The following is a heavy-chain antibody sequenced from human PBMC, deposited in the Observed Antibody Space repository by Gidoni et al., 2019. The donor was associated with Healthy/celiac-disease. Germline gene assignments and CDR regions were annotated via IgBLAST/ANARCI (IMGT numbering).Heavy chain of an antibody. J-gene: IGHJ4*02. V-gene: IGHV3-9*01. CDR3: AKDIGSIVGATFDY. Sequence: EVQLVESGGGLVQPGRSLRLSCAASGFTFDDYAMHWVRQAPGKGLEWVSGISWNSGSIGYADSVKGRFTISRDNAKNSLYLQMNSLRAEDTALYYCAKDIGSIVGATFDYWGQGTLVTVSS. D-gene: IGHD1-26*01. CDR1: GFTFDDYA. CDR2: ISWNSGSI.